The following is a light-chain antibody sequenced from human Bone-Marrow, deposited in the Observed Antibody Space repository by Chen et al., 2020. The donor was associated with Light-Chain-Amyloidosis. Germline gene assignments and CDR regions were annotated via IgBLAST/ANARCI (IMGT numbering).Light chain of an antibody. CDR2: RDT. V-gene: IGLV3-25*03. CDR1: DLPTKY. J-gene: IGLJ2*01. CDR3: QSADSSGTYEMI. Sequence: SNELTPPPSLAASPRPPAGNTCSGDDLPTKYAYWYQQKPGQAPVLVIHRDTERPSGISERFSGSSSGTTATLTISGVQAEDEADYHGQSADSSGTYEMIFGGGTKLTVL.